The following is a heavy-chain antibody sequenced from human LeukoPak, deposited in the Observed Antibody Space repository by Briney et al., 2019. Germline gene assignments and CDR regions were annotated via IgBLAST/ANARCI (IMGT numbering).Heavy chain of an antibody. Sequence: PGGSLRLSCAASGFTFSSYAMSWVRQAPGKGLEWVGFIRSKAYGGTTEYAASVKGRFTISRDDSKSIAYLQMNSLKTEDTAVYYCTRPYDILTGLWVPGAFDIWGQGTMVTVSS. V-gene: IGHV3-49*04. CDR1: GFTFSSYA. D-gene: IGHD3-9*01. CDR3: TRPYDILTGLWVPGAFDI. CDR2: IRSKAYGGTT. J-gene: IGHJ3*02.